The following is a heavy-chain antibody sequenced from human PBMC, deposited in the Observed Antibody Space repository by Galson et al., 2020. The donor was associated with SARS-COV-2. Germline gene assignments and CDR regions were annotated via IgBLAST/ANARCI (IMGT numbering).Heavy chain of an antibody. Sequence: GGSLRLSCAASGFTFSSYRMNWVRQAPGKGLEWIAYISSTSSTIYYADSVKGRFTISRDNAKNSLYLQMSYLRDEDTAVYYCARDEGDLVTGYSLGWAFDIWGQGTMVTVS. D-gene: IGHD3-9*01. CDR1: GFTFSSYR. J-gene: IGHJ3*02. V-gene: IGHV3-48*02. CDR2: ISSTSSTI. CDR3: ARDEGDLVTGYSLGWAFDI.